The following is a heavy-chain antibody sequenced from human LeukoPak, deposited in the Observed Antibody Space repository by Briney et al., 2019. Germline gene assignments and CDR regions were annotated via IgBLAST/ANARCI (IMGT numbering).Heavy chain of an antibody. CDR3: ARHADRRETDYNWFDP. CDR1: GGSISSSSYY. CDR2: IYYSGST. J-gene: IGHJ5*02. D-gene: IGHD1-26*01. V-gene: IGHV4-39*01. Sequence: SETLSLTCTVSGGSISSSSYYWGWIRQPPGKGLEWIGSIYYSGSTYYNPSLKSRVTISVDTSKNQFSLKLSSVTAADTAVYYCARHADRRETDYNWFDPWGQGTLVTVSS.